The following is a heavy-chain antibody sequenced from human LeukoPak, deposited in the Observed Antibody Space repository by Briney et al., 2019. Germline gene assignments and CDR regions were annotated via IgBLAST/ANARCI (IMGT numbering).Heavy chain of an antibody. D-gene: IGHD2-2*01. CDR1: GFTFTTYC. CDR2: IRSGGGKK. J-gene: IGHJ4*02. CDR3: ARKSAYCSSTRCSSTSDFDC. V-gene: IGHV3-30*02. Sequence: GGSLRLSCATSGFTFTTYCISWVRQAPGKGLEWVAFIRSGGGKKYYADSVKGLFTIFRDNYKNTLYLHINILTSESTALYYCARKSAYCSSTRCSSTSDFDCWGQGTLVTVSA.